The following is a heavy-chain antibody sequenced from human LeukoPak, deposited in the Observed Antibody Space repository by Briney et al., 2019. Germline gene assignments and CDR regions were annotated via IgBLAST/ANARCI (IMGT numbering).Heavy chain of an antibody. V-gene: IGHV1-18*01. CDR2: ISVYNGNT. D-gene: IGHD6-25*01. CDR1: GYTFTSYG. Sequence: ASVKVSCKASGYTFTSYGISWVRQAPGQGLEWMGWISVYNGNTNYAQKPQGRVTMTTDTSTSTAYMELRSLRSDDTAVYYCSRGILRRGSYYMDVWGKGTTVTVSS. J-gene: IGHJ6*03. CDR3: SRGILRRGSYYMDV.